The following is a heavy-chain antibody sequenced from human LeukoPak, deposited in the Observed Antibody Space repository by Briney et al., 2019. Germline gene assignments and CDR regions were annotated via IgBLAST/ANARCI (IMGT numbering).Heavy chain of an antibody. D-gene: IGHD6-13*01. Sequence: PSETLSLTCTVSGGSISSYYWSWIRQPPGKGLEWIGYIYYSGSTNYNPSLKSRVPISVDTSKNQFSPKLSSVTAADTAVYYCARGLMMAVAGRGEFHYWGQGTLATVSS. J-gene: IGHJ4*02. CDR2: IYYSGST. CDR1: GGSISSYY. V-gene: IGHV4-59*01. CDR3: ARGLMMAVAGRGEFHY.